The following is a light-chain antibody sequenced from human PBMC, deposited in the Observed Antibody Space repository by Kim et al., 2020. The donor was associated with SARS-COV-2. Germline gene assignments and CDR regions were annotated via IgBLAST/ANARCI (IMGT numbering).Light chain of an antibody. CDR2: GAS. CDR3: QQYGTSLRT. Sequence: PGERATLSCRASQSVTSSYLAWYQQKPGQPPRLLIYGASNRPTGIPDRFSGSGSGTDFTLTISRLESEDLAVYYCQQYGTSLRTFGQGTKVDIK. J-gene: IGKJ1*01. V-gene: IGKV3-20*01. CDR1: QSVTSSY.